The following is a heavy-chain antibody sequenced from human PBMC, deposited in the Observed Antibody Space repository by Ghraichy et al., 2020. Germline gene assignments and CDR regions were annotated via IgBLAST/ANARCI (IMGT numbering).Heavy chain of an antibody. CDR3: ARGAYYDFWSGYYKYYYYYGMDV. CDR1: GYTFTSYD. D-gene: IGHD3-3*01. J-gene: IGHJ6*02. Sequence: ASVKVSCKASGYTFTSYDINWVRQATGQGLEWMGWMNPNSGNTGYAQKFQGRVTMTRNTSISTAYMELSSLRSEDTAVYYCARGAYYDFWSGYYKYYYYYGMDVWSQGTTVTVSS. V-gene: IGHV1-8*01. CDR2: MNPNSGNT.